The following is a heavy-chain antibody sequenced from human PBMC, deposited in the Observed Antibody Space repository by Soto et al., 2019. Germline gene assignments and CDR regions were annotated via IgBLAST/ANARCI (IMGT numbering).Heavy chain of an antibody. Sequence: SETLSLTCTVSGGSISSGDYYWSWIRQPPGKGLEWIGYIYYSGSTNYNPSLKSRVSISLDTSKNQFSLRLTSVTAADTAVYYCARIPVDTYMINWFDPWGQGXLVTVYS. CDR3: ARIPVDTYMINWFDP. D-gene: IGHD5-18*01. J-gene: IGHJ5*02. CDR1: GGSISSGDYY. CDR2: IYYSGST. V-gene: IGHV4-61*08.